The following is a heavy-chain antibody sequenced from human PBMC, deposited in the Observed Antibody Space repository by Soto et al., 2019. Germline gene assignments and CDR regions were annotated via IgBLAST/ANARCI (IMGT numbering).Heavy chain of an antibody. D-gene: IGHD3-10*01. J-gene: IGHJ4*02. Sequence: QVQLVESGGGVVQPGRSLRLSCAASGFIFNRYGMHWVRQAPGKGLEWVAVISYDGSNKYYADSVKGRFTISRDNSKNTLYLQMHSLRAEDTAVYYCAKAVDITVRGVPPSDYWGQGTLVTVSS. CDR2: ISYDGSNK. CDR1: GFIFNRYG. CDR3: AKAVDITVRGVPPSDY. V-gene: IGHV3-30*18.